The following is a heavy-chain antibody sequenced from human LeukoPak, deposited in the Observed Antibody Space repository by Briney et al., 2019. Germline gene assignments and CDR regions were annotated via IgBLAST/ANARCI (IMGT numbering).Heavy chain of an antibody. Sequence: QTGGSLRLSCAASGFTVSSNETRWVRQAPGKGLEWVSSISGGGTYCADSRKGRFTISRDNSKNTLHLQMHSLRAEDTAVYSCKRGLVLKNIAVSTSCRCYCDYWGQGTLVTVSS. CDR2: ISGGGT. D-gene: IGHD2-2*01. CDR3: KRGLVLKNIAVSTSCRCYCDY. CDR1: GFTVSSNE. V-gene: IGHV3-38-3*01. J-gene: IGHJ4*02.